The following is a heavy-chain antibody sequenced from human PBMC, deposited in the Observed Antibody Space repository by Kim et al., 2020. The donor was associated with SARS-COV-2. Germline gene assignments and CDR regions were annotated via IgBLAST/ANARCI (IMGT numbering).Heavy chain of an antibody. V-gene: IGHV4-59*13. J-gene: IGHJ6*02. CDR3: ARAVRESDNSSGFYYYYYYGMDV. CDR2: IYYSGST. D-gene: IGHD6-19*01. CDR1: GGSISSYY. Sequence: SETLSLTCTVSGGSISSYYWSWIRQPPGKGLEWIGYIYYSGSTNYNPSLKSRVTISVDTSKNQFSLKLSSVTAADTAVYYCARAVRESDNSSGFYYYYYYGMDVWGQGTTVTVSS.